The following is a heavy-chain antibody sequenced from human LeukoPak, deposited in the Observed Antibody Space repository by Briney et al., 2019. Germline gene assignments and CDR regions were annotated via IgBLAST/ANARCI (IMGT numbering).Heavy chain of an antibody. J-gene: IGHJ6*02. V-gene: IGHV3-13*01. CDR2: IGTAGDT. CDR3: ARSTYYYDSSGYSPDYYYGMDV. D-gene: IGHD3-22*01. CDR1: GFTFSSYD. Sequence: GGSLRLSCAASGFTFSSYDMHWVRQATGKGLEWVSAIGTAGDTYYPGSVKGRFTISRENAKNSLYLQMNSLRAGDTAVYYCARSTYYYDSSGYSPDYYYGMDVWGQGTTVTVPS.